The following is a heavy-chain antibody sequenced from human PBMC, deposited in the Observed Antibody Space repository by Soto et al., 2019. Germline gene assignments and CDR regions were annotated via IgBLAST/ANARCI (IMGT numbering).Heavy chain of an antibody. V-gene: IGHV3-30-3*01. CDR1: GFTFSSYA. CDR2: ISYDGSNK. D-gene: IGHD3-3*01. J-gene: IGHJ4*02. Sequence: QVQLVESGGGVVQPGRSLRLSCAASGFTFSSYAMHWVRQAPGKGLEWVAVISYDGSNKYYADSVKGRFTISRDNSKNTLYLPMNSLRAEDTAVYYCAREATYYDFWSGYYTYFDCWGQGTLVTVSS. CDR3: AREATYYDFWSGYYTYFDC.